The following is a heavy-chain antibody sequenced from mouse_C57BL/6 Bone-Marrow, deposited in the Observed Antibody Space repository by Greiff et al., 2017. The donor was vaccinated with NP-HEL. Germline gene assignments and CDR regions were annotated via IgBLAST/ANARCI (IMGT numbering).Heavy chain of an antibody. CDR2: ISYSGST. CDR1: GYSIPRDY. V-gene: IGHV3-8*01. Sequence: EVKLMESGPGLAHPSQTLSLTCSVTGYSIPRDYWTWIRKFPGNKLAYMGYISYSGSTYYNPSLKSRISITRDTSKNKYYLQLNPVTTEDTATYYCARCYYLYAMDYWGQGTSVTVSS. CDR3: ARCYYLYAMDY. J-gene: IGHJ4*01. D-gene: IGHD5-5*01.